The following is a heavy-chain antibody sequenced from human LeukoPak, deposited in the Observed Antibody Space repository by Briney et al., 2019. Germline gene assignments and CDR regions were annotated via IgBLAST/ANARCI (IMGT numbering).Heavy chain of an antibody. CDR3: ARRGYCDQRYFDL. D-gene: IGHD4-17*01. J-gene: IGHJ2*01. V-gene: IGHV3-21*01. CDR2: ISSSSSYI. Sequence: GGSLRLSCAASGFTFSSYSMNWGRQAPGKGLEWVSSISSSSSYIYYADSVKGRFTISRDNAKNSLYLQMNSLRAEDTAVYYCARRGYCDQRYFDLWGRGTLVTVSS. CDR1: GFTFSSYS.